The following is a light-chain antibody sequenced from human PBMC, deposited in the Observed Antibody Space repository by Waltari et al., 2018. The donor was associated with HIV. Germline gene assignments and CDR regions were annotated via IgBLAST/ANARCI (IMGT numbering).Light chain of an antibody. J-gene: IGLJ2*01. CDR2: EVS. CDR3: SSYGDSLKVL. CDR1: SSDIGAYTL. Sequence: QSALTQPPSASGSLGQSVPLSCTGSSSDIGAYTLVSWFQQHPHSAPKLLLYEVSRRPSTVSVRFSGSRSGNTAFLTVAGLQPDDEATYFCSSYGDSLKVLFGGGTNVTVL. V-gene: IGLV2-8*01.